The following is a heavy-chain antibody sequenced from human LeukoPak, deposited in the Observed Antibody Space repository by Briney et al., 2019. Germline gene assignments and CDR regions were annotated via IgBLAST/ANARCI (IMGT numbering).Heavy chain of an antibody. Sequence: GGSLELSCAASGFTFSGSAMHWVRQASGKGLEWVGRIRSKANSYATAYAASVKGRFTISRDDSKNTAYLQMNSLKTEDTAVYYCTRHGGILTGFENTDYWGQGTLVTVSS. CDR3: TRHGGILTGFENTDY. J-gene: IGHJ4*02. CDR1: GFTFSGSA. CDR2: IRSKANSYAT. D-gene: IGHD3-9*01. V-gene: IGHV3-73*01.